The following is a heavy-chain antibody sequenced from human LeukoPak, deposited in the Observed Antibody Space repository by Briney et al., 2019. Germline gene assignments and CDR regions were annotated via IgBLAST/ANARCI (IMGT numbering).Heavy chain of an antibody. J-gene: IGHJ5*02. CDR1: GYTSTSYG. CDR2: ISAYNGNT. D-gene: IGHD1-26*01. Sequence: GASVKVSCKASGYTSTSYGISWVRQAPGQGLEWMGWISAYNGNTNYAQKLQGRVTMTTDTSTSTAYMELRSLRSDDTAVYYCARDSGIVGATTVLFDPWGQGTLVTVSS. CDR3: ARDSGIVGATTVLFDP. V-gene: IGHV1-18*01.